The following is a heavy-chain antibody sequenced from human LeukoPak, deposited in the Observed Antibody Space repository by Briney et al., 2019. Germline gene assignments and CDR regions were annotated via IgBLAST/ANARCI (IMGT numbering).Heavy chain of an antibody. Sequence: ASVKVSCKASGYTFTGYYMHWVRQAPGQGLEWMGRINPNSGGTNHAQKFQGRVTMTRDTSISTAYMELSRLRSDDTAVYYCARSSGSYLVFDYWGQGTLVTVSS. CDR1: GYTFTGYY. CDR2: INPNSGGT. CDR3: ARSSGSYLVFDY. D-gene: IGHD1-26*01. V-gene: IGHV1-2*06. J-gene: IGHJ4*02.